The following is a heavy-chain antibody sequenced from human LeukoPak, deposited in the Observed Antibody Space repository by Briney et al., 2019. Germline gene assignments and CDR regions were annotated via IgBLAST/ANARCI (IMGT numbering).Heavy chain of an antibody. CDR1: GFTFSSYA. D-gene: IGHD6-19*01. Sequence: GGSLRLSCAASGFTFSSYAMSWVRQAPGKGLEWVSAISGSGGSTYYADSVKGRFTISRDNSKNTLYLQMNSLRAEDTAVYYCARAHSSGWYYFDYWGQGTLVTVSS. V-gene: IGHV3-23*01. CDR2: ISGSGGST. CDR3: ARAHSSGWYYFDY. J-gene: IGHJ4*02.